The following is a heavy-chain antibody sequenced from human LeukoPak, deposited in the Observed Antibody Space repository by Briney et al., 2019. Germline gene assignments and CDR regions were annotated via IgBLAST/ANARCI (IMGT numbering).Heavy chain of an antibody. D-gene: IGHD3-10*01. V-gene: IGHV3-74*01. CDR1: GFTFSSYW. J-gene: IGHJ6*02. CDR3: ARDVLLWFGEGGMDV. Sequence: PGGSLRLSCAASGFTFSSYWMHWVRQAPGKGLVWVSRINSDGSSTSYADSVKGRFTISRDNAKNTLYLQMNSLRAEETAVYYCARDVLLWFGEGGMDVWGQGTTVTVSS. CDR2: INSDGSST.